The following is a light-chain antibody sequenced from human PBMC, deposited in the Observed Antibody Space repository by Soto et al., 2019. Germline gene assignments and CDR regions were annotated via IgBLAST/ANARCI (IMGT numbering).Light chain of an antibody. CDR2: DVT. Sequence: QSVLTQPASVSGSPGQSITISCTGTSNDIGPYNYVSWYQQHPGKAPRLLIYDVTNRPSGVSDRFSGSKSGRTASLTISGLHAEDEADYYCSSYTSIIAVVFGGGTKVTVL. V-gene: IGLV2-14*03. J-gene: IGLJ2*01. CDR1: SNDIGPYNY. CDR3: SSYTSIIAVV.